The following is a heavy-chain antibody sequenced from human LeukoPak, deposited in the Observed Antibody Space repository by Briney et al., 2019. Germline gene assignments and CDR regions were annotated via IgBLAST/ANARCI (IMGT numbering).Heavy chain of an antibody. D-gene: IGHD3-9*01. Sequence: GGSLRLSCAASGFTFSSYGMHWVRQAPGKGLEWVAVISYDGSNKYYADSVKGRFTISRDNSKNTLYLQMNSLRVEDTAVYYCAKDLVLRYFDWAFDYWGQGTLVTVSS. J-gene: IGHJ4*02. CDR2: ISYDGSNK. CDR3: AKDLVLRYFDWAFDY. V-gene: IGHV3-30*18. CDR1: GFTFSSYG.